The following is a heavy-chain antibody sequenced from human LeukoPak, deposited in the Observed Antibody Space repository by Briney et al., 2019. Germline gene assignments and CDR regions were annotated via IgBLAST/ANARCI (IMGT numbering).Heavy chain of an antibody. CDR1: GYTFTSYG. V-gene: IGHV1-18*01. J-gene: IGHJ3*02. CDR3: AREIAAADTENDAFDI. D-gene: IGHD6-13*01. Sequence: ASVKVSCKASGYTFTSYGISWVRQAPGQGLEWMGWISAYNGNTNYAQKLQGRVTMTTDTSTSTAYMELRSLRPDDTAVYYCAREIAAADTENDAFDIWGQGTMVTVSS. CDR2: ISAYNGNT.